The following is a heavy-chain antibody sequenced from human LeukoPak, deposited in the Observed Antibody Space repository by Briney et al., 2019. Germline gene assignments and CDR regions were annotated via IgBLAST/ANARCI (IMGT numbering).Heavy chain of an antibody. CDR3: AKAHHYYDSKTHFDY. CDR2: IYHSGST. CDR1: GYFISSGYY. J-gene: IGHJ4*02. D-gene: IGHD3-22*01. Sequence: KPSETLSLTCSVSGYFISSGYYWGWIRQPPGKGLEWIGSIYHSGSTYYKPSLTSRVSISVDTSKNQFFLRLSSVTAADTAVYYCAKAHHYYDSKTHFDYWGQGTLVTVSS. V-gene: IGHV4-38-2*02.